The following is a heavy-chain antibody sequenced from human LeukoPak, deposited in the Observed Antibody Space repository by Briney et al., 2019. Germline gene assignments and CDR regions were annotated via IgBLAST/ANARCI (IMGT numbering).Heavy chain of an antibody. CDR2: ISSSSYI. CDR1: GFTFSRYG. Sequence: GGSLRLSCAASGFTFSRYGMSWVRQAPGKGLEWVSSISSSSYIYYADSVKGRFTISRDNAKNSLYLQMNSLRAEDTALYYCARGGLIRGTLNSLIAFDLWGQGIMVTVSS. V-gene: IGHV3-21*01. CDR3: ARGGLIRGTLNSLIAFDL. D-gene: IGHD3-10*01. J-gene: IGHJ3*01.